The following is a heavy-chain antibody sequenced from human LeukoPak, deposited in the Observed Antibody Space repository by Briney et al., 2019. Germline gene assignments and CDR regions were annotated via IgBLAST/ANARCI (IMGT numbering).Heavy chain of an antibody. CDR2: FDPEDGET. J-gene: IGHJ6*02. V-gene: IGHV1-24*01. CDR1: GYTLTELS. CDR3: ATRSKNYYYYGMDV. Sequence: ASVKVSCKVSGYTLTELSMHWVRQAPGKGLEWMGGFDPEDGETICAQKFQGRVTMTEDTSADTAYMELSSLRSEDTAVYYCATRSKNYYYYGMDVWGQGTTVTVSS.